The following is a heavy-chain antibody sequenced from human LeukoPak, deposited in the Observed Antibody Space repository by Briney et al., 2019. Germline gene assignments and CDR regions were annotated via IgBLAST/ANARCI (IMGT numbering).Heavy chain of an antibody. CDR2: IYYSGST. CDR1: GGSISSSSYY. Sequence: PSETLSLTCTVPGGSISSSSYYWGWIRQPPGKGLEWIGSIYYSGSTYYNPSLKSRVTISVDTSKNQFSLKLSSVTAADTAVYYCARNGRADGYWGQGTLVTVSS. V-gene: IGHV4-39*01. J-gene: IGHJ4*02. CDR3: ARNGRADGY. D-gene: IGHD1-1*01.